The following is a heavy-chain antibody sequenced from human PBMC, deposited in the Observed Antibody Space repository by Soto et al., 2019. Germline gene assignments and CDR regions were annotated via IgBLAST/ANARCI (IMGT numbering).Heavy chain of an antibody. CDR2: ISAYNGNT. CDR1: GYTFTSYG. CDR3: ASKDDFWSGFDY. Sequence: GASVKLSCKACGYTFTSYGISWVRQAPGQGLEWMGWISAYNGNTNYAQKLQGRVTMTTDTSTSTAYMELRSLRSDDTAVYYCASKDDFWSGFDYWGQGTLVTVSS. J-gene: IGHJ4*02. D-gene: IGHD3-3*01. V-gene: IGHV1-18*01.